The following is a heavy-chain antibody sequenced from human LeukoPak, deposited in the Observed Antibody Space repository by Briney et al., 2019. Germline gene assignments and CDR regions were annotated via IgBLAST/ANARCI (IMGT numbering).Heavy chain of an antibody. CDR2: IIPIFGTA. D-gene: IGHD6-13*01. CDR1: GGTFSSYA. V-gene: IGHV1-69*13. CDR3: AATGYSSSWSPEDAFDI. Sequence: ASVKVSCKASGGTFSSYAISWVRQAPGQGLEWMGGIIPIFGTANYAQKLQGRVTITADESTSTAYMELSSLRSEDTAVYYCAATGYSSSWSPEDAFDIWGQGTMVTVSS. J-gene: IGHJ3*02.